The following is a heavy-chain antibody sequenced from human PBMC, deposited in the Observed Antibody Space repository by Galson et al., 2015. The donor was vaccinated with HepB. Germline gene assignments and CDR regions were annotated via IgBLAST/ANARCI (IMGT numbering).Heavy chain of an antibody. D-gene: IGHD4-17*01. CDR2: ISSSPSFI. CDR3: ARSEYGDYVGDFDY. CDR1: GFSFSNYI. V-gene: IGHV3-21*01. J-gene: IGHJ4*02. Sequence: LRLSCAASGFSFSNYIMNWVRQAPGKGLEWVSSISSSPSFIYYADSMKGRFTVSRDNAKNSLYLQMNSLRAEDTAVYYCARSEYGDYVGDFDYWGQGTLVTVSS.